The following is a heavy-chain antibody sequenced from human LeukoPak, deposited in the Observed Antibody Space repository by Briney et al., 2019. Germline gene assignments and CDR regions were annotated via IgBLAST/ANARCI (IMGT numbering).Heavy chain of an antibody. J-gene: IGHJ4*02. CDR3: AREFDS. CDR1: GGSISSGDYY. V-gene: IGHV4-61*02. CDR2: ISASGRS. Sequence: SQTLSLTCTVSGGSISSGDYYWSRIRQPAGKGLEWIGRISASGRSNYNPSLKSRLTISIDTSKNQFSLMLSSVTATDTAVYYCAREFDSWGQGTLVTVSS.